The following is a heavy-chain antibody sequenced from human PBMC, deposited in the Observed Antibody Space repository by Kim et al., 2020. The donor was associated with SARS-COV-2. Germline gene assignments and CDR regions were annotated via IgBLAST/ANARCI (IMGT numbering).Heavy chain of an antibody. CDR3: ARESIASSSSGYTYYYGMDV. CDR2: IYPNSGGT. D-gene: IGHD6-6*01. J-gene: IGHJ6*02. V-gene: IGHV1-2*02. CDR1: GYTFIGYY. Sequence: ASVKVSCEASGYTFIGYYMHWVRQAPGQGLEWMGWIYPNSGGTDYAQKFQGRVTMTRDTSIRTAYMELSRLRSDDTAVYYCARESIASSSSGYTYYYGMDVWGQGTTVTVSS.